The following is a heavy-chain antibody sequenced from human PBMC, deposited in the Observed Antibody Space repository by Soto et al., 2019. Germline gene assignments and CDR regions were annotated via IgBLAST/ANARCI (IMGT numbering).Heavy chain of an antibody. Sequence: QVQLQESGPGLVKPSQTLSLTCTVSGGSISCGGYYWSWIRQHPGKGLEWIGYINYSGKTYYNPSLKSRVSISVDTANIQFSLKLSSVTAADTAVYYCARDQGRFLEWLQISGQSYFDLWGRGTLVTVSS. D-gene: IGHD3-3*01. CDR1: GGSISCGGYY. J-gene: IGHJ2*01. CDR3: ARDQGRFLEWLQISGQSYFDL. V-gene: IGHV4-31*03. CDR2: INYSGKT.